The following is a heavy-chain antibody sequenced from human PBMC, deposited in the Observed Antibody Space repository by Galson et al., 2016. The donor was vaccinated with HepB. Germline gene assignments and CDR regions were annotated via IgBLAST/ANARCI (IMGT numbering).Heavy chain of an antibody. CDR1: GFPFTTSA. CDR2: ISGSGTTT. D-gene: IGHD5-18*01. J-gene: IGHJ3*02. Sequence: SLRLSCAASGFPFTTSALNWVRQAPGKGLQWVSFISGSGTTTFYTDSVKCRFTISRDNSKNMLYLQMDSLRAEDTSVYSCAKPRRYNHDALHIWGQGTMVTVSS. V-gene: IGHV3-23*01. CDR3: AKPRRYNHDALHI.